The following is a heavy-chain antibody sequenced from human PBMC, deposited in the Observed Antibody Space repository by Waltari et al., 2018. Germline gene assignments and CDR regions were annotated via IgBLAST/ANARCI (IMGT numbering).Heavy chain of an antibody. Sequence: QITLKESGPTLVKPTQTLTLTCPFSGFSPSTRGGGVGWIRQPPGKALEWLALIYWNDDKRYSPSLKSRLTITKDTAKNQVVLTMTNMDPVDTATYYCAHRLENRPNWNDAHYYYYGMDVWGQGTTVTVSS. V-gene: IGHV2-5*01. CDR2: IYWNDDK. J-gene: IGHJ6*02. D-gene: IGHD1-1*01. CDR3: AHRLENRPNWNDAHYYYYGMDV. CDR1: GFSPSTRGGG.